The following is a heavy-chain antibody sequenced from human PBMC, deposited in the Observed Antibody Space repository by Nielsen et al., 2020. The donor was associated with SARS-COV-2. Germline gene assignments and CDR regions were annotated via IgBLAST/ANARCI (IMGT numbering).Heavy chain of an antibody. J-gene: IGHJ6*02. CDR1: GFTFSSYA. V-gene: IGHV3-23*01. CDR3: AKGQTTSSTYYYYGMDV. Sequence: GESLKISCAASGFTFSSYAMSWVRQAPGKGLEWVSAISGSGGSTYYADSVKGRFTISRDNSKNTLYLQMNSLRAEDTAVYYCAKGQTTSSTYYYYGMDVWGQGTTVTVPS. D-gene: IGHD4-17*01. CDR2: ISGSGGST.